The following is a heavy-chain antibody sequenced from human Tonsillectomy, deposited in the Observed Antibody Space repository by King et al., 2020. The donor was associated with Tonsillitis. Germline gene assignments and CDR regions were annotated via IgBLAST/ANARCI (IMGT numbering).Heavy chain of an antibody. V-gene: IGHV3-30*18. D-gene: IGHD6-13*01. J-gene: IGHJ4*02. CDR2: ISYGGSEK. CDR1: GFTFSSYG. CDR3: AKEGAASVAGPGDY. Sequence: VQLVESGGGVVQPGGSLRLSCADSGFTFSSYGMYWVRQAPGKGLEWVAVISYGGSEKYYEDAVRGRFTISRDNSKNTLYLQINRRRAEDTAVYYCAKEGAASVAGPGDYWGQGTLVTVSS.